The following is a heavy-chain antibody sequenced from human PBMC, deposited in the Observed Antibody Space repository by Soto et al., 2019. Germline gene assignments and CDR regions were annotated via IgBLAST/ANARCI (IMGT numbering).Heavy chain of an antibody. V-gene: IGHV5-10-1*01. CDR2: IDPSDAYT. J-gene: IGHJ4*02. CDR1: GYTFTTYW. D-gene: IGHD2-15*01. CDR3: ARLVVPSAPLDN. Sequence: EVQLVQSGAEVKKPGESLRISCKGSGYTFTTYWIVWVRQMPGKGLEWMGKIDPSDAYTNYSPSFQGHVTISTDKSINTVYLQWSSLKASDSAMYFCARLVVPSAPLDNWGQGTLVTVSS.